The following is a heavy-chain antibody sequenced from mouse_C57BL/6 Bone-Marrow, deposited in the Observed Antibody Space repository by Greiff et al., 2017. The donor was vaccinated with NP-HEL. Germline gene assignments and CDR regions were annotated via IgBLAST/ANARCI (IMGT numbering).Heavy chain of an antibody. V-gene: IGHV1-9*01. CDR3: ARGGTRGYFDV. Sequence: VQVVEPGAELMKPGASVKLSCKATGYTFTGYWLAWVKQRPGHGLAWIGEILPGSGSTNYNEKFKGKATFTADTSSNTAYMQLNSLTTEDSAIYYCARGGTRGYFDVWGTGTTVTVSS. CDR1: GYTFTGYW. CDR2: ILPGSGST. D-gene: IGHD2-14*01. J-gene: IGHJ1*03.